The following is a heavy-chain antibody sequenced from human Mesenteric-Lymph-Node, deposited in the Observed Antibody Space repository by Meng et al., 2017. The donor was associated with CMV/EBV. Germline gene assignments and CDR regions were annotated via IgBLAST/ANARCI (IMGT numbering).Heavy chain of an antibody. CDR3: ARRSDIPVNNY. V-gene: IGHV4-34*01. Sequence: QVQLQQRGAGLLKPSETLSLTCAVYGGSFSGYYWSWIRQPPGKGLEWIGEINHSGVPNYNPSLKSRVTISLDRSKNQFSLKLSSVTAEDTAVYYCARRSDIPVNNYWGQGTLVTVSS. D-gene: IGHD2-15*01. J-gene: IGHJ4*02. CDR1: GGSFSGYY. CDR2: INHSGVP.